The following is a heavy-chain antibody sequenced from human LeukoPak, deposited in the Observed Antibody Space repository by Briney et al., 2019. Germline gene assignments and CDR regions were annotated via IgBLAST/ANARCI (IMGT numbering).Heavy chain of an antibody. D-gene: IGHD4-17*01. Sequence: GGSLRLSCAASGFTFSSDWMSWVRQAPGKWLEWVASIKQDGSETRYVDSVKGRFTIFRDNTKSSLYLQMNSLRAEDTAVYYCARYGLGDTFDIWGQGTVVTVSS. CDR1: GFTFSSDW. J-gene: IGHJ3*02. CDR3: ARYGLGDTFDI. V-gene: IGHV3-7*01. CDR2: IKQDGSET.